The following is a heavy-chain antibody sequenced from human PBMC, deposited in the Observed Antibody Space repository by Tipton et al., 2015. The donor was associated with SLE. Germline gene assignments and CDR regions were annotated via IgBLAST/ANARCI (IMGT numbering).Heavy chain of an antibody. D-gene: IGHD2-15*01. V-gene: IGHV1-18*01. Sequence: QSGAEVKKPGASVKVSCKASGYTFSNYGITWVRQAPGQGLEWMGWISAYNGNTNYGHGRVTLTTDTSTSTAYLELSSLRPDDTALYFCARGYCDSTSCYQEDYYMDVWGNGTTVTVSS. CDR3: ARGYCDSTSCYQEDYYMDV. J-gene: IGHJ6*03. CDR1: GYTFSNYG. CDR2: ISAYNGNT.